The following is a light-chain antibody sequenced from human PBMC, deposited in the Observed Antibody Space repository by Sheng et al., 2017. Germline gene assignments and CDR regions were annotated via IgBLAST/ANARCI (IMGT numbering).Light chain of an antibody. CDR1: QDIDNH. CDR2: EAS. Sequence: DIQLTQSPTSLSASEGDRVTITCQASQDIDNHLNWYQQKPGKAPKLLIYEASNLGAGVPSRFRGSGSGTDFRLVISSLQPEDFATYYCQQYAVFPPYTFGQGTNLEMK. J-gene: IGKJ2*01. V-gene: IGKV1-33*01. CDR3: QQYAVFPPYT.